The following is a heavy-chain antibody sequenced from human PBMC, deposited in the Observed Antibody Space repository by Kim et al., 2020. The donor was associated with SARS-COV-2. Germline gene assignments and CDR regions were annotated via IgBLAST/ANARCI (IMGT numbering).Heavy chain of an antibody. D-gene: IGHD3-9*01. CDR3: AKADPLGRLGDILTGYNYYYGMDV. V-gene: IGHV3-23*01. CDR1: GFTFSSYA. J-gene: IGHJ6*02. CDR2: ISGSGGST. Sequence: GGSLRLSCAASGFTFSSYAMSWVRQAPGKGLEWVSAISGSGGSTYYADSVKGRFTISRDNSKNTLYLQMNSLRAEDTAVYYCAKADPLGRLGDILTGYNYYYGMDVWGQGTTVTVSS.